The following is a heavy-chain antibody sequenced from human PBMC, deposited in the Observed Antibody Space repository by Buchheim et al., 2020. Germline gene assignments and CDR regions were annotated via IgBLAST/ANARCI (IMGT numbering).Heavy chain of an antibody. CDR2: INTNTGNP. Sequence: QVQLVQSGSELKKPGASVKVSCTASGYTFTSYAMNWVRQAPGQGLEWMGWINTNTGNPTYGNGFTGRFVFSLDTSVSTAYLQICSLKAEDTAVYYCARVDPVGSNYPPGHLIYYMDVWGKGTT. CDR1: GYTFTSYA. J-gene: IGHJ6*03. D-gene: IGHD4-11*01. CDR3: ARVDPVGSNYPPGHLIYYMDV. V-gene: IGHV7-4-1*01.